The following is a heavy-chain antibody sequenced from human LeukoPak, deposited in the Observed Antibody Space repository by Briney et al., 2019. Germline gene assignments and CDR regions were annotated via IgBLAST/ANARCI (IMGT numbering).Heavy chain of an antibody. CDR2: ISHSGST. CDR1: GGSFSGYY. V-gene: IGHV4-34*01. D-gene: IGHD4-17*01. CDR3: ARAQHDYGDYVDY. J-gene: IGHJ4*02. Sequence: SETLSLTCAVYGGSFSGYYWSWIRQPPATGLEWIGEISHSGSTNYNPSLKSRVTISVDTSKNQFSLKLSSVTAADTAVYYCARAQHDYGDYVDYWGQGTLVTVSS.